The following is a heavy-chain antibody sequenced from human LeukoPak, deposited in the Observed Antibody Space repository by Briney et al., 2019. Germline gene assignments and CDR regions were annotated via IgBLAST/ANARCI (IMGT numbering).Heavy chain of an antibody. Sequence: GGSLRLSCAASGFTFSSYAMSWVRQAPGKGLEWVPGISGSGGSTDYADSVKGRFTISRDNSKNTLYLQMNSLRAEDAAVYYCAKEGGSGTYYNEYYFDYWGQGTLVTVSS. V-gene: IGHV3-23*01. J-gene: IGHJ4*02. CDR2: ISGSGGST. CDR3: AKEGGSGTYYNEYYFDY. D-gene: IGHD3-10*01. CDR1: GFTFSSYA.